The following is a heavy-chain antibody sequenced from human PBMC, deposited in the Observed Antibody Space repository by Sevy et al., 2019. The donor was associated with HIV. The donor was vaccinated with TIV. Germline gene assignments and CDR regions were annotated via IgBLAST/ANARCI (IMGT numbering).Heavy chain of an antibody. D-gene: IGHD2-2*01. Sequence: ASEKVSCKASGYTFTSYYMHWVRQAPGQGLEWMGIINPSGGSTSYAQKFQGRVTMTRDTSTSTVYMELSSLRSEDTAVYYCARVAGQGCSSTSCYYYYGMDVWGQGTTVTVSS. CDR3: ARVAGQGCSSTSCYYYYGMDV. J-gene: IGHJ6*02. CDR2: INPSGGST. CDR1: GYTFTSYY. V-gene: IGHV1-46*03.